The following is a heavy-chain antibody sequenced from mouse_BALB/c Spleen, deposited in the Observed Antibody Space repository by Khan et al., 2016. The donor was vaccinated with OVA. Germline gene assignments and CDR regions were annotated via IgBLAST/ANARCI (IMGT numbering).Heavy chain of an antibody. CDR1: AYSITSDHA. CDR3: ARSVTITTVVATDFDY. J-gene: IGHJ2*01. Sequence: EVQLQESGPGLVKPSQSLSLTCTVTAYSITSDHAWNWIRQFPGNKLEWMGYISYSGRTSYNPSLKSRISITRDTSKNQFFLQLNFVTTEDTATYYCARSVTITTVVATDFDYWGQGTTLTVSS. CDR2: ISYSGRT. D-gene: IGHD1-1*01. V-gene: IGHV3-2*02.